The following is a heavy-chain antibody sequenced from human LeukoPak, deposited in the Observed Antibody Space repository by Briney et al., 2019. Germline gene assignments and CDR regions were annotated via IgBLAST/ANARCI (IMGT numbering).Heavy chain of an antibody. D-gene: IGHD3-10*01. J-gene: IGHJ4*02. CDR2: INPSGGST. Sequence: INPSGGSTSYAQKFHGRVTMTRDMSTSTVYMELSSLRSEDTAVYYCARVKLSIPYGLSELDYWGQGTLVTVSS. CDR3: ARVKLSIPYGLSELDY. V-gene: IGHV1-46*01.